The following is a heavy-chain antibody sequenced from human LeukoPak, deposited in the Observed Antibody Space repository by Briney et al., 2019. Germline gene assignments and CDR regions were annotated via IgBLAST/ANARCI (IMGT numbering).Heavy chain of an antibody. CDR2: VSYDGSNK. D-gene: IGHD3-10*01. Sequence: GRSLRLSCAASGFTFSRYAVHWVRQAPGKGLEWVAVVSYDGSNKHYGDSVKGRSTISRDNSKNTLFLQMDSLRAEDTALYYCARAYYYDSGSYYGHFDYWGRGTLVTVSS. J-gene: IGHJ4*02. CDR3: ARAYYYDSGSYYGHFDY. CDR1: GFTFSRYA. V-gene: IGHV3-30*03.